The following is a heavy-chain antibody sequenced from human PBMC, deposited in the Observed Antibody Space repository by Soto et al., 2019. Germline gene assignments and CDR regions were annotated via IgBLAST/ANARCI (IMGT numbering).Heavy chain of an antibody. CDR2: MSGNGGRI. J-gene: IGHJ4*02. D-gene: IGHD2-21*02. V-gene: IGHV3-23*01. CDR3: VKDPLYGGSGGAWFDY. Sequence: PGGSLRLSCAVSGFTFSNYAMTWVRQAPGKGLEWVSLMSGNGGRIVYADSVKGRFTISRDNSKNTLYLQMNSLRLEDTAVYYCVKDPLYGGSGGAWFDYWGQGNLVTVSS. CDR1: GFTFSNYA.